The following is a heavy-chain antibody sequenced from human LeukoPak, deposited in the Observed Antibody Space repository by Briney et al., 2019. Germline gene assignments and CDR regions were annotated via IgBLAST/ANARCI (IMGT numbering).Heavy chain of an antibody. J-gene: IGHJ5*01. Sequence: PSETLSLTCTVSGGSINSQYWSWIRQPPGKGLEWIGYIYYSGSTNYNPALRSRVTISVDTSKNQFSLKFISVTAADTAMYYCARHDPTYSGSFDSWGQGILVTVSS. CDR2: IYYSGST. V-gene: IGHV4-59*08. CDR3: ARHDPTYSGSFDS. CDR1: GGSINSQY. D-gene: IGHD1-26*01.